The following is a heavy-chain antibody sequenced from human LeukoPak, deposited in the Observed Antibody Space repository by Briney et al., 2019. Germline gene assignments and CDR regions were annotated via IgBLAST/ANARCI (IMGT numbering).Heavy chain of an antibody. D-gene: IGHD2-21*02. V-gene: IGHV3-23*01. CDR3: AKPLYCGGDCYSFDY. CDR2: ISGSGGST. CDR1: GFTFSTYW. Sequence: GGSLRPSCAASGFTFSTYWMSWVRQAPGKGLEWVSAISGSGGSTYYADSVKGRFTISRDNSKNTLYLQMNSLRAEDTAVYYCAKPLYCGGDCYSFDYWGQGTLVTVSS. J-gene: IGHJ4*02.